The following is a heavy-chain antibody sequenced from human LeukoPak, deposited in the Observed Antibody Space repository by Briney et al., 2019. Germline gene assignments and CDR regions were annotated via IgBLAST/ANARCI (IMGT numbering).Heavy chain of an antibody. CDR2: IYPGDSDT. J-gene: IGHJ4*02. D-gene: IGHD5-24*01. V-gene: IGHV5-51*01. CDR1: GYSFTSYW. Sequence: GASLQISCKGSGYSFTSYWIGWVRPLPGKGLEWMGIIYPGDSDTRYSPSFQGQVTISADKSISTAYLQWSSLKASDTAMYYCARTRRDGYNYSGGSDYWGQGTLVTVSS. CDR3: ARTRRDGYNYSGGSDY.